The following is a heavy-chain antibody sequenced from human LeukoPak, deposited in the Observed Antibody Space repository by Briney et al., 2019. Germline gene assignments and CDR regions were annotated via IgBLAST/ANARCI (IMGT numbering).Heavy chain of an antibody. CDR3: ARGYYDSSAYYYDY. J-gene: IGHJ4*02. V-gene: IGHV4-59*01. Sequence: SETLSLTCTVSGGSISSYNWIWIRQPPGKGLEWIGYIYYSGSTNYNPSLKSRVTISVDTSKNQFSLKLSSVTAADTAVYYCARGYYDSSAYYYDYWGQGTLVTVSS. CDR1: GGSISSYN. CDR2: IYYSGST. D-gene: IGHD3-22*01.